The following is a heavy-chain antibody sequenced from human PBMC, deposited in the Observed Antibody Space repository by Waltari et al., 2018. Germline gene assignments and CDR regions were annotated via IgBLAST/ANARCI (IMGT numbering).Heavy chain of an antibody. V-gene: IGHV1-2*06. CDR1: GYTFTGYN. CDR3: ARDLGSDYGNRDY. D-gene: IGHD4-17*01. J-gene: IGHJ4*02. CDR2: INPNSGDT. Sequence: QVHLVQSGAEVKKPGASVKVSCKASGYTFTGYNIQWMRRAPGQGLEWMGRINPNSGDTNYAQKFQGRVTLTRDTSINTAYMELSSLKSDDTAVYYCARDLGSDYGNRDYWGQGTLVTVPS.